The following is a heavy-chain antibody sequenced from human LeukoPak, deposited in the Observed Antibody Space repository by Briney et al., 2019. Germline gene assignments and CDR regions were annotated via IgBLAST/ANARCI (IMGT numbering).Heavy chain of an antibody. D-gene: IGHD2-15*01. CDR2: INPNSGGT. Sequence: ASVKVSCKASGYTFTGYYMHWVRQAPGQGLEWMEWINPNSGGTNYAQKFQGRVTMTRDTSISTAYMDLSRLRSDDTAVYYCARGGYCTGGSCYGEYYWGQGTLVTVSS. V-gene: IGHV1-2*02. CDR1: GYTFTGYY. CDR3: ARGGYCTGGSCYGEYY. J-gene: IGHJ4*02.